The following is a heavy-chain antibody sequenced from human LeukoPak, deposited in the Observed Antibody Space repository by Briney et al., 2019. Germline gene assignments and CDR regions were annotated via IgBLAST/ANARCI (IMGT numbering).Heavy chain of an antibody. V-gene: IGHV5-51*01. J-gene: IGHJ4*02. Sequence: GESLQISCKGSGYSFTSYWIGWVRQMPGKGLEWMGIIYPGDSDTRYSPSFQGQVTISADKSISTAYLQWSSLKASDTAMYDCARYFGYCSSTSCYAYFDYWGQGTLVTVSS. CDR2: IYPGDSDT. CDR3: ARYFGYCSSTSCYAYFDY. CDR1: GYSFTSYW. D-gene: IGHD2-2*01.